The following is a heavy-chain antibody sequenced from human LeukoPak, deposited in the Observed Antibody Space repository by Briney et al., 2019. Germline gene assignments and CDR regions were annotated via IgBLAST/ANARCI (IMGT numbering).Heavy chain of an antibody. CDR2: ISSSSSYI. J-gene: IGHJ4*02. D-gene: IGHD1-26*01. V-gene: IGHV3-21*01. CDR1: GFTFSSYS. CDR3: ARDSGSWRFDY. Sequence: GALRLSCAASGFTFSSYSMNWVRQAPGKGLEWVSSISSSSSYIYYADSVKGRFTISRDNAKNSLYLQMNSLRAEDTAVYYCARDSGSWRFDYWGQGTLVTVSS.